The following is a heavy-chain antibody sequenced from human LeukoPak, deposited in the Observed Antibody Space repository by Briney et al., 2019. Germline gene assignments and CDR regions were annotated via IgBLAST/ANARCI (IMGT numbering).Heavy chain of an antibody. CDR2: ISGSGGST. J-gene: IGHJ5*02. V-gene: IGHV3-23*01. CDR3: AKGAYCSGGSCYFSWFDP. CDR1: GFTFSSYA. Sequence: QPGGSLRLSRAASGFTFSSYAMSWVRQAPGKGLEWVSAISGSGGSTYYADSVKGRFTISRDNSKNTLYLQMNSLRAEDTAVYYCAKGAYCSGGSCYFSWFDPWGQGTLVTVSS. D-gene: IGHD2-15*01.